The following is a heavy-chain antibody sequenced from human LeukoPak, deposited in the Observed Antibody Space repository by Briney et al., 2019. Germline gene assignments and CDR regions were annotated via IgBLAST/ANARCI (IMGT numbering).Heavy chain of an antibody. V-gene: IGHV4-59*08. D-gene: IGHD6-13*01. J-gene: IGHJ3*01. Sequence: PSEALSLTCTVSGVSISSYYWSWIRQPPGKGLEWIGYIYYSGSTNYNPSLKSRVTISLDTSKNQFSLKLSSVTAADTAVYYCARHYGSCWYYAFDVWGQGTMVTVSS. CDR2: IYYSGST. CDR1: GVSISSYY. CDR3: ARHYGSCWYYAFDV.